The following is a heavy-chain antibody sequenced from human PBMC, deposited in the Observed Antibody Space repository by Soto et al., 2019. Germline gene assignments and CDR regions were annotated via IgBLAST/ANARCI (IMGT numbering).Heavy chain of an antibody. CDR1: GFTFSSYS. CDR2: ITGSSTNR. Sequence: EVQLVESGGGLVQPGGSLRLSCAASGFTFSSYSMTWTRQAPGKGLEWISYITGSSTNRFYAESVKGRFTISRDNAKNSLYLQMNSLRDEDTAVYYCARDSGHGGGDDYWGQGTLVTVSS. V-gene: IGHV3-48*02. D-gene: IGHD5-12*01. J-gene: IGHJ4*02. CDR3: ARDSGHGGGDDY.